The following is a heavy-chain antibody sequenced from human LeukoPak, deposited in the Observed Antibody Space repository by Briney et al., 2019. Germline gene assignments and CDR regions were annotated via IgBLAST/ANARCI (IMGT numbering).Heavy chain of an antibody. D-gene: IGHD3-10*01. CDR1: GGSISSGGYY. CDR2: IYYSGST. J-gene: IGHJ4*02. Sequence: SQTLSLTCTVSGGSISSGGYYWSWIRQPPGKGLEWIGYIYYSGSTNYNPSLKSRVTISVDTSKNQFSLILTSVTAADTAVYYCARAETDHYYFDYLGQGILVTVSS. V-gene: IGHV4-61*08. CDR3: ARAETDHYYFDY.